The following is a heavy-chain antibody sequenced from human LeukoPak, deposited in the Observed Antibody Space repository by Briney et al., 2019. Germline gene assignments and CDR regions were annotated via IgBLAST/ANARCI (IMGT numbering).Heavy chain of an antibody. D-gene: IGHD3-3*01. Sequence: SVKVSCKASGGTFSSYAISWVRQAPGQGLEWLGRIIPILGIANYAQKFQGRVTITADKSTSTAYMELSSLRSEDTAVYYCASDDYYDFWSGYLHWGQGTLVTVSS. J-gene: IGHJ4*02. CDR3: ASDDYYDFWSGYLH. CDR1: GGTFSSYA. V-gene: IGHV1-69*04. CDR2: IIPILGIA.